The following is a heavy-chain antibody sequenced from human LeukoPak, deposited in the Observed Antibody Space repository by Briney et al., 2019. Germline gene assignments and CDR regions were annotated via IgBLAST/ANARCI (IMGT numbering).Heavy chain of an antibody. CDR3: ARRGRVEYSSSSYAFDI. CDR2: IYYSGST. Sequence: SETLSLTCTVSGDSISSSSYYWGWIRQPPGKGLEWIGNIYYSGSTYYNPSLKSRATISVDTSKNQFSLKLSSVTAADTAVYYCARRGRVEYSSSSYAFDIWGQGTMVTVSS. D-gene: IGHD6-6*01. CDR1: GDSISSSSYY. V-gene: IGHV4-39*01. J-gene: IGHJ3*02.